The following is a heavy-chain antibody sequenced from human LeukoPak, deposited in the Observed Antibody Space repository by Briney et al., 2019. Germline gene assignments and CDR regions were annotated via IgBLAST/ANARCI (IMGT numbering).Heavy chain of an antibody. J-gene: IGHJ3*02. CDR1: GGSISSYY. CDR3: ATYCSGGSCTSGAFDI. V-gene: IGHV4-4*07. CDR2: IYTSGST. Sequence: SETLSLTCTVSGGSISSYYWSWIRQPAGKGLEWIGRIYTSGSTNYNPSLKSRVTISVDTSKNQFSLKLSSVTAADTAVYYCATYCSGGSCTSGAFDIWGQGTMVTVSS. D-gene: IGHD2-15*01.